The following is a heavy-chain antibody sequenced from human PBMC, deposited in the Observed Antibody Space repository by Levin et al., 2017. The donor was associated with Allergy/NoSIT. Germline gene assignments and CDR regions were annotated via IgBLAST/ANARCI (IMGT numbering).Heavy chain of an antibody. CDR1: GGSFSGYY. Sequence: GSLRLSCAVYGGSFSGYYWSWIRQPPGKGLEWIGEINHSGSTNYNPSLKSRVTISVDTSKNQFSLKLSSVTAADTAVYYCARGVKGYSYGYFGYWGQGTLVTVSS. CDR3: ARGVKGYSYGYFGY. CDR2: INHSGST. J-gene: IGHJ4*02. D-gene: IGHD5-18*01. V-gene: IGHV4-34*01.